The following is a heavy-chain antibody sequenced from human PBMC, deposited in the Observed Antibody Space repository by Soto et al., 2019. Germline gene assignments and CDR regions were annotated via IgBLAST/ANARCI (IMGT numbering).Heavy chain of an antibody. V-gene: IGHV3-30-3*01. Sequence: QVQLVESGGGVVQPGRSLRLSCAASGFTFSSYAMHWVRQVPGKGLEWVAVISYDGSNKYYADSVKGRFTISRDNSKNXLYLQMNSRRAEDTAVYYCARPMWRDDYNWGYFDLWGRGTLVTVSS. CDR2: ISYDGSNK. D-gene: IGHD4-4*01. CDR3: ARPMWRDDYNWGYFDL. CDR1: GFTFSSYA. J-gene: IGHJ2*01.